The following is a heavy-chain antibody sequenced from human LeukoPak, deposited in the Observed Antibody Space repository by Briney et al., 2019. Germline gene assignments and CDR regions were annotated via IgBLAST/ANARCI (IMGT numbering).Heavy chain of an antibody. V-gene: IGHV4-34*01. CDR2: INHSGST. Sequence: SETLSLTCAVYGGSFSGYYWSWIRQPPGKGLEWIGEINHSGSTNYNPSLKSRVTISVDPSKNQFSLKLSSVTAADTAVYYCARGRGVLRFLEWLGFFDYWGQGTLVTVSS. J-gene: IGHJ4*02. D-gene: IGHD3-3*01. CDR1: GGSFSGYY. CDR3: ARGRGVLRFLEWLGFFDY.